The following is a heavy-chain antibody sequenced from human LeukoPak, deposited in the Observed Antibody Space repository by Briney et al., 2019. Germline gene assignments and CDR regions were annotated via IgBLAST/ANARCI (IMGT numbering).Heavy chain of an antibody. CDR3: AREEYDSSRYYTDNYYFDY. CDR2: INWNGGST. CDR1: GFTFDDYG. V-gene: IGHV3-20*04. Sequence: GGSLRLSCAASGFTFDDYGMTWVRQAPGKGLEWVSDINWNGGSTGYADSVKGRFTVSRDNAKNSLYLQMNSLRVEDTALYYCAREEYDSSRYYTDNYYFDYWGQGTLVTVSS. D-gene: IGHD3-22*01. J-gene: IGHJ4*02.